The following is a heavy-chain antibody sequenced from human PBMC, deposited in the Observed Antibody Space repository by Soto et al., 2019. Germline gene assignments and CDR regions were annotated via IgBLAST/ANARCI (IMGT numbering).Heavy chain of an antibody. V-gene: IGHV1-69*01. CDR2: IIPIFGTA. CDR1: GGTFSSYA. J-gene: IGHJ6*02. D-gene: IGHD5-18*01. Sequence: QVQLVQSGAEVKKPGSSVKVSCKASGGTFSSYATSWVRQAPGQGLEWMGGIIPIFGTANYAQKFQGRVTITADESTSTAYMELSSLRSEDTAVYYCARTSDVDTAMVPYYGMDVWGQGTTVTVSS. CDR3: ARTSDVDTAMVPYYGMDV.